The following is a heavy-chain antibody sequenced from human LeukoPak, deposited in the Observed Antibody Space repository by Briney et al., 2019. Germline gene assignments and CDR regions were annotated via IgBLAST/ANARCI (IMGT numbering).Heavy chain of an antibody. Sequence: SETLSLTCAVYGGSFSGYYWSWIRQPPGKGLEWIGEINHSGSTNYNPSLKSRVTISVDTSKNQFSLKLSSVTAADTAVYYCARRVSGWTFRFDYWGQGTLVTVSS. V-gene: IGHV4-34*01. CDR1: GGSFSGYY. CDR2: INHSGST. CDR3: ARRVSGWTFRFDY. D-gene: IGHD6-19*01. J-gene: IGHJ4*02.